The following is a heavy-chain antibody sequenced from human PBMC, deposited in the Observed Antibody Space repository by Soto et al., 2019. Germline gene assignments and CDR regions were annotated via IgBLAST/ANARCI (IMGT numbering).Heavy chain of an antibody. V-gene: IGHV4-30-4*01. CDR2: IHNSGSP. Sequence: QVQLQESVPGLVRPSQTLSLTCSVSGASIYNGGYFWSWIRQSPGKGLEWIGPIHNSGSPYNNPSLKSRVTISADTSMNQFSLALTSVTAADTAMYSCARGSTTEKVDSWGQGILVTVSS. J-gene: IGHJ4*02. CDR1: GASIYNGGYF. CDR3: ARGSTTEKVDS.